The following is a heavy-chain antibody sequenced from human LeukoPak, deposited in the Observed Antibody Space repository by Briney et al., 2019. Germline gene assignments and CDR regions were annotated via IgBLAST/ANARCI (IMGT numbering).Heavy chain of an antibody. V-gene: IGHV1-69*05. J-gene: IGHJ4*02. CDR2: IIPIFGTA. CDR1: GGTFSSYA. CDR3: ARSDSSGYYPDY. Sequence: ASVKVSCKASGGTFSSYAISWVRQAPGQGLEWMGGIIPIFGTANYAQKFQGRVTITTDESTSTAYMELSSLRSEDTAVYYCARSDSSGYYPDYWGQGTLVTVSS. D-gene: IGHD3-22*01.